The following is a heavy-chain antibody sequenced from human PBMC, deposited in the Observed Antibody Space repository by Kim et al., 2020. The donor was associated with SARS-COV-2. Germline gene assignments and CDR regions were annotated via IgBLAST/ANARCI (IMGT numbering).Heavy chain of an antibody. V-gene: IGHV3-30*07. CDR3: ARDRGIAVDPGGMDG. Sequence: DTVKDRFTISRDNSKNTTYLQMNSLRAEDTAVYYCARDRGIAVDPGGMDGWGQGTTVTVSS. D-gene: IGHD6-19*01. J-gene: IGHJ6*02.